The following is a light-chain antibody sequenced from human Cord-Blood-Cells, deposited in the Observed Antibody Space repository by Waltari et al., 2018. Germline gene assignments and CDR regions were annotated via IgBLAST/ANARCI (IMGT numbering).Light chain of an antibody. J-gene: IGKJ2*01. V-gene: IGKV3-20*01. Sequence: ELVWTQSPGTLSLSPGERATLSCRASQSVSSSYLAWYQQKPGQAPRLLIYGASSRATGIPDRFSGSGSGTDFTLTISRLEPEDFAVYYCQQYGSSPGYTFGQGTKLEIK. CDR1: QSVSSSY. CDR2: GAS. CDR3: QQYGSSPGYT.